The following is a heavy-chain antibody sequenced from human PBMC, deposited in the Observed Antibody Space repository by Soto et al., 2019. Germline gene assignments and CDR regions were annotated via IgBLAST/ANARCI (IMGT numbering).Heavy chain of an antibody. Sequence: PSETLSLTCAVSGGSISSSNWWSWVRQPPGKGLEWIGEIYHSGSTNCNPSLKSRATISVDKSKNQFSLKLSSVTAADTAVYYCARSWNRVAARHNWFDPWGQGTLVTVSS. V-gene: IGHV4-4*02. CDR3: ARSWNRVAARHNWFDP. CDR2: IYHSGST. J-gene: IGHJ5*02. CDR1: GGSISSSNW. D-gene: IGHD6-6*01.